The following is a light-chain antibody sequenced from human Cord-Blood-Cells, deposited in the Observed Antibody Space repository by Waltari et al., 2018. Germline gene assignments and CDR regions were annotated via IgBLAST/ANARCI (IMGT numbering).Light chain of an antibody. Sequence: SYELTQPSSVSVSPGQPARITCPGDVLAKKYARWFQQKPGQAPVLVIYKDSERPSGIPERFSGSSSGTTVTLTISGAQVEDEADYYCYSAADNNRVFGGGTKLTVL. CDR3: YSAADNNRV. CDR2: KDS. CDR1: VLAKKY. J-gene: IGLJ3*02. V-gene: IGLV3-27*01.